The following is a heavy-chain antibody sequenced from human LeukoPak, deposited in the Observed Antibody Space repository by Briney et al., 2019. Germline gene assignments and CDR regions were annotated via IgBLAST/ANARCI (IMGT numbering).Heavy chain of an antibody. CDR1: GFTFSIYA. CDR3: ARNTYSSGWYVLFY. Sequence: GGSLRLSCAASGFTFSIYAMSWVRQAPGKRREWVSAISGSGGSTYYADSVKGRFTISRDNSKNTLYLQMNSLRAEDTAVYYCARNTYSSGWYVLFYWGQGTLVTVSS. CDR2: ISGSGGST. D-gene: IGHD6-19*01. V-gene: IGHV3-23*01. J-gene: IGHJ4*02.